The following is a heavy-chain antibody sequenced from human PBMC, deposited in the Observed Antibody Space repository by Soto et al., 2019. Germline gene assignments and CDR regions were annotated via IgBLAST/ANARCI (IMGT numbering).Heavy chain of an antibody. J-gene: IGHJ6*02. V-gene: IGHV3-9*01. D-gene: IGHD6-13*01. CDR1: GFTFDDYS. Sequence: GGSLXLSCAASGFTFDDYSMHWVRQAPGKGLEWVSGISWNSGSIGYADSVKGRFTISRDNAKNSLYLQMNSLRAEDTALYYCAKGDSSSFYYGMDVWGQGTTVTVSS. CDR3: AKGDSSSFYYGMDV. CDR2: ISWNSGSI.